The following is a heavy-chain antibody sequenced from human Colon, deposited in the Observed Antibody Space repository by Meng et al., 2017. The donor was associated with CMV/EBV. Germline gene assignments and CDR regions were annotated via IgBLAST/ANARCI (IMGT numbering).Heavy chain of an antibody. J-gene: IGHJ4*02. CDR1: GYMFNVYY. CDR2: MNPNSGET. V-gene: IGHV1-2*02. D-gene: IGHD2-15*01. Sequence: ASVKVSCKASGYMFNVYYIHWIRQARGQGLEWLGWMNPNSGETNYAQKFEDRVTLTRDTPTGTAFMELISLRSDDTAVYYCARLLSGGWERGLGDYWGQGTLVTVSS. CDR3: ARLLSGGWERGLGDY.